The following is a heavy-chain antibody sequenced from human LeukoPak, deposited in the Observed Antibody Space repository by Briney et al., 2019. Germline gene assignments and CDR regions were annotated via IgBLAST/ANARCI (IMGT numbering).Heavy chain of an antibody. Sequence: GGSLRLSCAASGFTFSSYAMSWVRQAPGKGLEWVSTISGSGGSTYYADSVKGRFTISRDNSKNTLYLQMSSLRTEDTAVYFCVRGYSFGPYGMDVWGQGTTVTVSS. CDR1: GFTFSSYA. J-gene: IGHJ6*02. D-gene: IGHD2-15*01. CDR2: ISGSGGST. CDR3: VRGYSFGPYGMDV. V-gene: IGHV3-23*01.